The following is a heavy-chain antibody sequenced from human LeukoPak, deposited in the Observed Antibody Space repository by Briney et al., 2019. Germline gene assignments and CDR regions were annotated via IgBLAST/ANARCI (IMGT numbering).Heavy chain of an antibody. CDR3: AILSGY. V-gene: IGHV3-30*04. CDR1: GFTFSSYA. J-gene: IGHJ4*02. D-gene: IGHD3-22*01. CDR2: ISYDGSNK. Sequence: GGSLRLSCAASGFTFSSYAMHWVRQAPGKGLEWVAVISYDGSNKYYADSVKGRFTISRDNSKNTLYLQMNSLRAEDTAVYYCAILSGYWGQGTLVTVSS.